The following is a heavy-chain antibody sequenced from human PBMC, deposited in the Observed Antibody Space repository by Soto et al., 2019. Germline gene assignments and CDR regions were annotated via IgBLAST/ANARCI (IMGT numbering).Heavy chain of an antibody. CDR3: ARDPYLGDHQY. CDR1: GYTFTTYG. CDR2: ISAYSGKT. Sequence: QVPLLQSGGEVKKPGASVKVSCKTSGYTFTTYGISWVRQAPGQGLEWVGWISAYSGKTHYAQKFQGKVTMTTDTPTNTAYLELRSLRSDDTAVYYCARDPYLGDHQYWGQGTLVTVSS. J-gene: IGHJ4*02. D-gene: IGHD3-16*01. V-gene: IGHV1-18*01.